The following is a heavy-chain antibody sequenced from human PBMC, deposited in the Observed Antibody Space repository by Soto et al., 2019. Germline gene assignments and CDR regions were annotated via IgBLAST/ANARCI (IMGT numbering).Heavy chain of an antibody. CDR1: GFTFSSYA. J-gene: IGHJ4*02. CDR3: AKERYPPLGYSSSWYYFDY. V-gene: IGHV3-23*01. Sequence: EVQLLESGGGLVQPGGSLRLSCAASGFTFSSYAMSWVRQAPGKGLEWVSAISGSGGSTYYADSVKGRFTISRDNSKNTLYLEMNSLRAEDTAVYYCAKERYPPLGYSSSWYYFDYWGQGTLVTVSS. CDR2: ISGSGGST. D-gene: IGHD6-13*01.